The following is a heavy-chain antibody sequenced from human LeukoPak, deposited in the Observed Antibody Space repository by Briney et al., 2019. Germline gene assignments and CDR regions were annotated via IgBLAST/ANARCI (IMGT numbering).Heavy chain of an antibody. CDR3: AKKRDRFGVVISHLGY. CDR1: GFTFSSYG. D-gene: IGHD3-3*01. Sequence: GGSLSLSCAASGFTFSSYGMHWVRLAPGPGLEWVAFMRNDGSNKYYADSVNGRFTVPRDKSKNTRYLQLDSLRAEDTAVYYCAKKRDRFGVVISHLGYWGQGTLVTVSS. J-gene: IGHJ4*02. V-gene: IGHV3-30*02. CDR2: MRNDGSNK.